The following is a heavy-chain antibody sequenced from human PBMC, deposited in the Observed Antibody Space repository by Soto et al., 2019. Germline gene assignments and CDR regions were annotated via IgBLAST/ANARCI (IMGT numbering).Heavy chain of an antibody. CDR1: GGSISSGGYY. CDR2: IYYSGST. D-gene: IGHD3-9*01. J-gene: IGHJ6*02. CDR3: ARDHRSDILTGSTPRGYYYYGMDV. Sequence: SETLSLTCTVSGGSISSGGYYWSWIRQHPGKGLEWIGYIYYSGSTYYNPSLKSRVTISVDTSKNQFSLKLSSVTAADTAVYYCARDHRSDILTGSTPRGYYYYGMDVWGQGTTVTVSS. V-gene: IGHV4-31*03.